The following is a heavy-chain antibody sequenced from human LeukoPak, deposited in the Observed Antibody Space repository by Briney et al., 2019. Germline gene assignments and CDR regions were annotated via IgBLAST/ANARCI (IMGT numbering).Heavy chain of an antibody. CDR2: ISGSGGST. CDR3: ANRGYSILQQLMTYYYDSSGYYGDYFDY. V-gene: IGHV3-23*01. CDR1: GFTFSSYA. J-gene: IGHJ4*02. Sequence: PGGSLRLSCAASGFTFSSYAMSWVRQAPGKGLEWVSAISGSGGSTYYADSVKGRFTISGDNSKNTLYLQMNSLRAEDTAVYYCANRGYSILQQLMTYYYDSSGYYGDYFDYWGQGTLVTVSS. D-gene: IGHD3-22*01.